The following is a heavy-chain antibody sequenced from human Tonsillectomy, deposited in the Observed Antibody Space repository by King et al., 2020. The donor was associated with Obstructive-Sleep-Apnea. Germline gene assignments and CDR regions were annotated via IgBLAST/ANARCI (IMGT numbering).Heavy chain of an antibody. J-gene: IGHJ6*02. V-gene: IGHV1-18*01. Sequence: QLVQSGAEVKKHGASVKVSCKASGYTFTNYGITWVRQAPGQRPDRMGWISADSGNTNYAQKLQCRVTMTTDTSTSTAYMELRSLRSDDTAVYYCARVGGGYNLDFYYGMDVWGQGTTVTVSS. D-gene: IGHD5-24*01. CDR2: ISADSGNT. CDR3: ARVGGGYNLDFYYGMDV. CDR1: GYTFTNYG.